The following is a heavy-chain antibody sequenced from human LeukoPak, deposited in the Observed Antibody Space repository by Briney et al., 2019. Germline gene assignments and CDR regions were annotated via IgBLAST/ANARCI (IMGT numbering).Heavy chain of an antibody. CDR3: ARGSSWYNFFDY. J-gene: IGHJ4*02. V-gene: IGHV4-59*01. Sequence: SETLSLTCTVSGGSLSSYYWSWLRQPPGKGLEGIGYIYYSGSTNYNPSLTSRVTISVDTSKNQFSLKLSSVTAADTAVYYCARGSSWYNFFDYWGQGTLVTVSS. CDR1: GGSLSSYY. D-gene: IGHD6-13*01. CDR2: IYYSGST.